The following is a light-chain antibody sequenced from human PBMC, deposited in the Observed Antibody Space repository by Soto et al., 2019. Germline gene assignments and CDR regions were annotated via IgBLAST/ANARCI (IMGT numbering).Light chain of an antibody. J-gene: IGKJ4*01. CDR2: DAS. Sequence: EIVLTQSPATLSLSPGERATLSCRASQSVNIYLAWYQQKPGQAPRLLIYDASNRATGIPARFSGSGSGTDFTLTISSLEPEDIAVYYCQQRSNWRVTFGGGTKAAIK. CDR3: QQRSNWRVT. CDR1: QSVNIY. V-gene: IGKV3-11*01.